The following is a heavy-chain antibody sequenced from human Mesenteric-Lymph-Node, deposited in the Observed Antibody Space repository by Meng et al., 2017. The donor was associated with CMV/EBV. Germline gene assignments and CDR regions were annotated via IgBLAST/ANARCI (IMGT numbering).Heavy chain of an antibody. CDR1: GGSFSGYY. Sequence: GSLRLSCAVYGGSFSGYYWSWIRQPPGKGLEWIGSIYHSGSTYYNPSLKSRVTISVDTSKNQFSLKLSSVTAADTAVYYCARNRTDWIEGRGYYYYGMDVWGQGTTVTVSS. D-gene: IGHD3-9*01. V-gene: IGHV4-34*01. J-gene: IGHJ6*02. CDR2: IYHSGST. CDR3: ARNRTDWIEGRGYYYYGMDV.